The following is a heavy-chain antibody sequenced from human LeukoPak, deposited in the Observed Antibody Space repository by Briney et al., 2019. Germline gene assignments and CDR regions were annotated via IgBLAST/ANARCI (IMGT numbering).Heavy chain of an antibody. CDR3: ATNSEYYYDSSAYFQH. Sequence: SVKVSCKASGYTFTSYYMHWVRQAPGQGLEWMGGIIPIFGTANYAQKFQGRVTITADESTSTAYMELSSLRSEDTAVYYCATNSEYYYDSSAYFQHWGQGTLVTVSS. J-gene: IGHJ1*01. V-gene: IGHV1-69*13. D-gene: IGHD3-22*01. CDR2: IIPIFGTA. CDR1: GYTFTSYY.